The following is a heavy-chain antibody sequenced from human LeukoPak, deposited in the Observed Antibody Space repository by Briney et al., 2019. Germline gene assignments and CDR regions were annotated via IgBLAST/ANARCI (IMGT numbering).Heavy chain of an antibody. CDR1: GCTFRTYA. CDR2: ISDGGGRT. D-gene: IGHD6-13*01. V-gene: IGHV3-23*01. CDR3: TKNQILDDTGSWYAY. Sequence: GGSLRLPCGPSGCTFRTYALSWFRKPPGKGLEWVSGISDGGGRTFYAESVKGRFTVSRDNSKNTLYLRMSSLRAEDTAIYYCTKNQILDDTGSWYAYWGQGTLVTVSS. J-gene: IGHJ4*02.